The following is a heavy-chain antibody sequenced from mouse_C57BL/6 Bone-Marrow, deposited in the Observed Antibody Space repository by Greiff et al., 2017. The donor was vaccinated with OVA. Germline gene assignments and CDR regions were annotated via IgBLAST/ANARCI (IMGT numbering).Heavy chain of an antibody. CDR3: ARHEDKFTTVLAPLGY. CDR1: GYTFTEYT. D-gene: IGHD1-1*01. Sequence: VQLQQSGAELVKPGASVKLSCKASGYTFTEYTIHWVKPRSGPGLEWIGWFYPGSGSIKYNEKFKDKATLTADKSSSTVYMELSRWTSDDSAVYFCARHEDKFTTVLAPLGYWGQGTTLTVSS. CDR2: FYPGSGSI. V-gene: IGHV1-62-2*01. J-gene: IGHJ2*01.